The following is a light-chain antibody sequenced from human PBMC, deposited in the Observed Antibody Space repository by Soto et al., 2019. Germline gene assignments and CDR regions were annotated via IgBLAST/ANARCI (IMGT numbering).Light chain of an antibody. CDR3: QQYNSYPGT. CDR1: QTISSW. J-gene: IGKJ1*01. Sequence: DIQMTQSPSTLSGSVGDRVTITCRASQTISSWLAWYQQKPGKAPNLLIYDASTLQSGVPSRFSGSGSGTEFTLTISSLQPDDFATYYCQQYNSYPGTFGQGTKVDI. V-gene: IGKV1-5*01. CDR2: DAS.